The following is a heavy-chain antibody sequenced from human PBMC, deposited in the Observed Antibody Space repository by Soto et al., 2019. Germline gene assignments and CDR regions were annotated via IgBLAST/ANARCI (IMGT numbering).Heavy chain of an antibody. J-gene: IGHJ3*02. V-gene: IGHV4-30-2*01. CDR1: GGSISSGGYS. CDR2: IYHSGST. Sequence: SETLSLTCAVSGGSISSGGYSWSWIRQPPGKGLEWIGYIYHSGSTYYNPSLKSRVTISVDRSKNQFSLKLSSVTAADTAVYYCARGVLFGVSFDIWGQGTMVT. D-gene: IGHD3-3*01. CDR3: ARGVLFGVSFDI.